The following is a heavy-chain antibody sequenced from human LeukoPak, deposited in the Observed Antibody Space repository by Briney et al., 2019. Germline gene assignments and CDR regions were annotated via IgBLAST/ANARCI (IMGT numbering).Heavy chain of an antibody. V-gene: IGHV3-74*03. CDR1: GFTFSSYW. CDR3: ARDSRGDGEDGFYD. CDR2: INTDGSSI. Sequence: GGSLPLACAASGFTFSSYWMHWVRPAPGKGLVWVSHINTDGSSITYADSVKGRLTITRDNAKNTVYLQMYSLRAEDTTLYYCARDSRGDGEDGFYDWGQGTLVTVSS. J-gene: IGHJ1*01. D-gene: IGHD3-10*01.